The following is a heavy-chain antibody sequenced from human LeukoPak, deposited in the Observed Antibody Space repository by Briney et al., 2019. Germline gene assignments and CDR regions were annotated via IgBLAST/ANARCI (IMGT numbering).Heavy chain of an antibody. D-gene: IGHD3-10*01. CDR1: GYTFTSYY. CDR2: INPSGGST. J-gene: IGHJ4*02. V-gene: IGHV1-46*01. Sequence: GASVKVSCKASGYTFTSYYMHWVRQAPGQGLEWMGIINPSGGSTSYAQKFQGRVTMTRDTSTSTVYMELSSLRSEDTAVYYCAAAVRGVHPSDYWGQGTLVTVSS. CDR3: AAAVRGVHPSDY.